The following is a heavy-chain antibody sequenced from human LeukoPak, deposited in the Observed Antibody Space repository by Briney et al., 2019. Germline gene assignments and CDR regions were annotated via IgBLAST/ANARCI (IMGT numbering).Heavy chain of an antibody. D-gene: IGHD3-10*01. V-gene: IGHV3-48*01. CDR3: ARPMVRGTLATRHFSGFDY. CDR1: GFTFSSYS. Sequence: PGGSLRLSCAASGFTFSSYSMNWVRQAPGKGLEWVSYISSSSSTIYYADSVKGRFTISRDNAKNSLYLQMNSLRAEDTAVYYCARPMVRGTLATRHFSGFDYWGQGTLVTVSS. CDR2: ISSSSSTI. J-gene: IGHJ4*02.